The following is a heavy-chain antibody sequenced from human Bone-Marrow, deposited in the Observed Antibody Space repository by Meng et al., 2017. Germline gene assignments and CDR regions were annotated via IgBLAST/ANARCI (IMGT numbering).Heavy chain of an antibody. J-gene: IGHJ4*02. CDR1: GGSFSGYY. CDR3: ARTRGYSYGYYGY. CDR2: INHSGST. D-gene: IGHD5-18*01. V-gene: IGHV4-34*01. Sequence: QVQLQQWCAGLLKPAQTLSLTCAVYGGSFSGYYWSWIRQPPGKGLEWIGEINHSGSTNYHPSLKSRVTISVDTSKNQFSLKLSSVTAADTAVYYCARTRGYSYGYYGYWGQVTLVTVSS.